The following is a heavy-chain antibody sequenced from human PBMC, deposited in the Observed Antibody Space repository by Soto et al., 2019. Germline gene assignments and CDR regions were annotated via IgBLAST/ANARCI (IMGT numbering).Heavy chain of an antibody. CDR2: INPNNGDT. CDR3: ARLKRYYDSRGSSEY. V-gene: IGHV1-2*02. D-gene: IGHD3-22*01. J-gene: IGHJ4*02. CDR1: GYTFTGYY. Sequence: ASVKVSCKASGYTFTGYYIYWLRQAPGQGLEWMGWINPNNGDTNYAQKFQGRVTMTRDSSISTAYLELSRLRSDDTAIYYCARLKRYYDSRGSSEYWGQGTLVIVS.